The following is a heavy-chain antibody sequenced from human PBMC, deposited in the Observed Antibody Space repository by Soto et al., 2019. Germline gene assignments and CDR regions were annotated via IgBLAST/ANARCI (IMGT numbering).Heavy chain of an antibody. CDR3: AGWAGSCGNAYCYVPVEY. V-gene: IGHV1-69*13. CDR2: IIPVFAAT. CDR1: GGTFSSYT. J-gene: IGHJ4*02. D-gene: IGHD2-2*01. Sequence: SVKVSCKASGGTFSSYTVSWVRQAPGQGLEWVGQIIPVFAATVYAQKFQGRVTITADESTSTTYMELSSLRSEDTAVYYCAGWAGSCGNAYCYVPVEYWVQGTLVTVS.